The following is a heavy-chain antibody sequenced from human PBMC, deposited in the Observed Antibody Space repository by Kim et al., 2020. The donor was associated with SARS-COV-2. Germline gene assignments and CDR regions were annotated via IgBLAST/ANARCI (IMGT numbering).Heavy chain of an antibody. D-gene: IGHD1-20*01. CDR2: IYHSGST. CDR3: AITGRKAVNWFDP. CDR1: GYSISSGYY. Sequence: SETLSLTCTVSGYSISSGYYWGWIRQPPGKGLEWIGSIYHSGSTYYNPSLKSRVTISVDTSKNQFSLKLSSVTAADTAVYYCAITGRKAVNWFDPWGQGT. J-gene: IGHJ5*02. V-gene: IGHV4-38-2*02.